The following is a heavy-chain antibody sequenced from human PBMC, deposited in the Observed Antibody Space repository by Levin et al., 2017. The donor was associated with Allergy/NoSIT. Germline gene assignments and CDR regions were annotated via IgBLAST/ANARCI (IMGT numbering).Heavy chain of an antibody. D-gene: IGHD6-19*01. CDR3: ASSIAVAGGPLDY. V-gene: IGHV4-59*01. Sequence: SETLSLTCTVSGGSISSYYWSWIRQPPGKGLEWIGYIYYSGSTNYNPSLKSRVTISVDTSKNQFSLKLSSVTAADTAVYYCASSIAVAGGPLDYWGQGTLVTVSS. CDR1: GGSISSYY. J-gene: IGHJ4*02. CDR2: IYYSGST.